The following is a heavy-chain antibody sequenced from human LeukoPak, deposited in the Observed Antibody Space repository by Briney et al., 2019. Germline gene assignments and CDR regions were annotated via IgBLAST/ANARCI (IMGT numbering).Heavy chain of an antibody. V-gene: IGHV4-59*01. D-gene: IGHD5-24*01. CDR3: ASLARGRGY. CDR2: IYYSGST. CDR1: GGSFSSYY. J-gene: IGHJ4*02. Sequence: PSETLSLTCAVYGGSFSSYYWSWIRQPPGKGLEWIGYIYYSGSTNYNPSLKSRVTISVDTSKNQFSLKLSSVTAADTAVYYCASLARGRGYWGQGTLVTVSS.